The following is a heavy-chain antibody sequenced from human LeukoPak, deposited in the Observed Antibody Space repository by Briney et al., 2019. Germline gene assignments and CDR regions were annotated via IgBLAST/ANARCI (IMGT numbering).Heavy chain of an antibody. CDR3: ARSGGNYYDTDAFDI. CDR2: INDSGST. V-gene: IGHV4-34*01. D-gene: IGHD1-26*01. Sequence: SETLSLTCAVYGGSFSGYYWSWIRQPPGKGLEWIGEINDSGSTNYNTSLKSRVTISVDTSKNQFSLKLSSVTAADTAVYYCARSGGNYYDTDAFDIWGQGTMVTVSS. CDR1: GGSFSGYY. J-gene: IGHJ3*02.